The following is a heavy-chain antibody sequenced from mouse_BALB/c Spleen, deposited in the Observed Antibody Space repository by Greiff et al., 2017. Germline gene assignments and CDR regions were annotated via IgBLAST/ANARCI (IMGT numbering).Heavy chain of an antibody. Sequence: QVQLQQSGAELAKPGASVKMSCKASGYTFTSYWMHWVKQRPGQGLEWIGYINPSTGYTEYNQKFKDKATLTADKSSSTAYMQLSSLTSEDSAVYYCASSYGNSLEDFGYWGQGTTLTVSS. CDR3: ASSYGNSLEDFGY. CDR2: INPSTGYT. J-gene: IGHJ2*01. CDR1: GYTFTSYW. D-gene: IGHD2-10*02. V-gene: IGHV1-7*01.